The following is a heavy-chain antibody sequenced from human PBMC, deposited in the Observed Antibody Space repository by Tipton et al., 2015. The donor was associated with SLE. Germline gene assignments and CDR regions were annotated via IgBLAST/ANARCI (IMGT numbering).Heavy chain of an antibody. CDR3: ARQRLRLLSPLDA. Sequence: TLSLTCTVCGASVSSFCWNWIRQSPGKGLEWIACVCNSVSTNYDPSLKSRGTISVDTSKNHFSLELTSVTAADTAVYYCARQRLRLLSPLDAWGQGTTVTVS. CDR1: GASVSSFC. J-gene: IGHJ6*02. V-gene: IGHV4-59*08. D-gene: IGHD3-10*01. CDR2: VCNSVST.